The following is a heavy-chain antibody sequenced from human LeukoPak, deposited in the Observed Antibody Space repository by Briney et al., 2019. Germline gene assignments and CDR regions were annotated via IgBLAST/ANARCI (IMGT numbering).Heavy chain of an antibody. D-gene: IGHD3-22*01. CDR1: GDSISSYY. CDR3: ARDRGYYYFDY. J-gene: IGHJ4*02. Sequence: PSETLSLTCTVSGDSISSYYWYWFRQPPGKELEWIACIYYSGITHYNPSLKSRVTISLDTSKNQFSLKLSSVTAADTAVYYCARDRGYYYFDYWGQGTLVTVSS. V-gene: IGHV4-59*01. CDR2: IYYSGIT.